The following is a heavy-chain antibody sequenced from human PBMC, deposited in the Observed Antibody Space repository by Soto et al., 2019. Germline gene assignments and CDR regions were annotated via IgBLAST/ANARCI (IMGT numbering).Heavy chain of an antibody. CDR3: ARNESAKGWFDL. CDR1: GAFVSSGSDSWRYY. Sequence: SETLSITCTVRGAFVSSGSDSWRYYWSWIRQRPGKGLEWIGNIYYIGTTDYNPSLKSRVKISVDTSRNQLSMTLKSVTAADTAVYYCARNESAKGWFDLWGQGTRVTVSS. J-gene: IGHJ5*02. V-gene: IGHV4-31*03. CDR2: IYYIGTT.